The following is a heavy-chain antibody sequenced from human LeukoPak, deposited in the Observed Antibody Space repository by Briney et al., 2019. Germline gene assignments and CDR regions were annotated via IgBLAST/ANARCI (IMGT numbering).Heavy chain of an antibody. CDR2: IRYDGSNK. D-gene: IGHD1-14*01. Sequence: PGGSLRLSCAASGFTFSSYGMHWVRQAPGKGLEWVAFIRYDGSNKYYADSVKGRFTVSRDKSKNTLYLQMNSLRAEDTAVYYCARETPGSRVFDYWGQGTLVTVSS. V-gene: IGHV3-30*02. J-gene: IGHJ4*02. CDR3: ARETPGSRVFDY. CDR1: GFTFSSYG.